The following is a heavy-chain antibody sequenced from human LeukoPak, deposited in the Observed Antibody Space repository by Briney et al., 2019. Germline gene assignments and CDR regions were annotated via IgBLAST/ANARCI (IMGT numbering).Heavy chain of an antibody. CDR1: GGSVSSSGGSISSYY. J-gene: IGHJ4*02. D-gene: IGHD2-2*01. V-gene: IGHV4-4*07. CDR2: FYTSGNT. Sequence: SETLSLTCTVSGGSVSSSGGSISSYYWSWIRLPAGKGLELIGHFYTSGNTNYNPSLKSRVTMSLGTSKNQFSLKLSSVTAADTAVYYCARHPAAAFDYWGQGTLVTVSS. CDR3: ARHPAAAFDY.